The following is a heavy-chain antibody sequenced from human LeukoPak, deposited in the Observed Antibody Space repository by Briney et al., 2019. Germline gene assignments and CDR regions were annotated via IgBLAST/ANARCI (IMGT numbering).Heavy chain of an antibody. V-gene: IGHV3-23*01. Sequence: PGGSLRLSCAASGFTFSSYAMSWVRQAPGKGLEWVSAISGSGGSTYYADSVKGRLTISRDNSKNTLFLQMNSLRAEDTALYYCAKVLPVAVDWYFDLWGRGTLVTVSS. CDR1: GFTFSSYA. D-gene: IGHD6-19*01. CDR2: ISGSGGST. J-gene: IGHJ2*01. CDR3: AKVLPVAVDWYFDL.